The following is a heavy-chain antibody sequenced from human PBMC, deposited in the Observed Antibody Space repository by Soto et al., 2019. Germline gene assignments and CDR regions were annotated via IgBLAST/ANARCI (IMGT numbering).Heavy chain of an antibody. J-gene: IGHJ3*02. CDR1: GSAFSDHY. CDR3: TRGYSGLDIYAFDI. Sequence: VGSLRLSCAASGSAFSDHYMDWVRQAPGKGLEWVGRSGNRANSDTTEYGSSVKGRFTISRDDSKNSMYLQMNSLKTEDTAVYYCTRGYSGLDIYAFDIWGPGTLVTVSS. CDR2: SGNRANSDTT. D-gene: IGHD1-26*01. V-gene: IGHV3-72*01.